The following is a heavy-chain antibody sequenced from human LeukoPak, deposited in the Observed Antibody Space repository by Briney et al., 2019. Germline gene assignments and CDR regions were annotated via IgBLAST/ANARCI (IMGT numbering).Heavy chain of an antibody. Sequence: SETLSLTCTVSGGSISSSSYFWGWIRQPPGKGLEWIGSMYYSGSTYYNPSLKSRVTISVDTSKNHLSLRLSSVTAADTAVYYCARSKYSTNADSWGQGTLVTVSS. J-gene: IGHJ4*02. CDR3: ARSKYSTNADS. CDR1: GGSISSSSYF. V-gene: IGHV4-39*02. D-gene: IGHD6-6*01. CDR2: MYYSGST.